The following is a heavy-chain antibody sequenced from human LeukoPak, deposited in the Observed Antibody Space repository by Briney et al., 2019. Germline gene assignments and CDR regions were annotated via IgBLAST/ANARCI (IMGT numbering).Heavy chain of an antibody. D-gene: IGHD3-10*01. CDR1: GFTFSSYG. V-gene: IGHV3-30*02. Sequence: GGSLRLSCAASGFTFSSYGMHWVRQAPGKGLEWVAFIRYDGSNKYYADSVKGRFTISRDNSKNTLYLQMNSLRVEDTAVYYCAKDRGIISDYWGQGTLVTVSS. CDR2: IRYDGSNK. CDR3: AKDRGIISDY. J-gene: IGHJ4*02.